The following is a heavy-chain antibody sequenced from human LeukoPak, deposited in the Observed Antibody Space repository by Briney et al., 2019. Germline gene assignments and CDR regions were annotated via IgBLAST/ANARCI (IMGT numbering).Heavy chain of an antibody. D-gene: IGHD3-10*01. J-gene: IGHJ6*02. CDR1: GDSVSSNGAA. CDR2: TYYKSKWYD. CDR3: ARERVSLVRGIIIDYYGMDV. V-gene: IGHV6-1*01. Sequence: SQTLSLTCAISGDSVSSNGAAWSWLRQSPSRGLEWLGRTYYKSKWYDDYAVSVKSRIIICPETSTNQFSLQLNSVTPEDTAVYYCARERVSLVRGIIIDYYGMDVWGQGTTVTVSS.